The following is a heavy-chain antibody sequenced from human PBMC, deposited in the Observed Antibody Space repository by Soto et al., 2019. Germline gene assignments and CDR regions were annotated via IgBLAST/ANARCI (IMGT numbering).Heavy chain of an antibody. D-gene: IGHD6-6*01. CDR2: INHSGST. CDR1: GGSFRGYY. Sequence: SETLSLTCAVYGGSFRGYYWSWIRQPPGKGLEWIGEINHSGSTNYNPSLKSRVTISVDTSKNQFSLKLSSVTAADTAVYYCARGKLVYSRGFDPWGQGTLVTVSS. V-gene: IGHV4-34*01. CDR3: ARGKLVYSRGFDP. J-gene: IGHJ5*02.